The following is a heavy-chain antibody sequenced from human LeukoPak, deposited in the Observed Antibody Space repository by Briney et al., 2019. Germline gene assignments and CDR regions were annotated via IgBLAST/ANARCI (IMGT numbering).Heavy chain of an antibody. CDR1: GFTFSSYA. D-gene: IGHD2-2*01. J-gene: IGHJ5*02. V-gene: IGHV3-64D*06. Sequence: GGSLRLSCSASGFTFSSYAMEWVRQAPGKGLEYVSVISSNGGSTHYVDSVKGRFTISRDNSKNMLYLQMSSLRAEDTAVYYCVKGSSTSYRYNWFDPWGQGTPVTVSS. CDR3: VKGSSTSYRYNWFDP. CDR2: ISSNGGST.